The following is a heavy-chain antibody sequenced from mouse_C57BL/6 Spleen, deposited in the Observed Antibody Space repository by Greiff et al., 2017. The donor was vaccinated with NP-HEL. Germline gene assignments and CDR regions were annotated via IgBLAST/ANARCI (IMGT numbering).Heavy chain of an antibody. D-gene: IGHD2-5*01. CDR2: ISDGGSYT. CDR1: GFTFSSYA. CDR3: ARENYYSNHGGFGY. J-gene: IGHJ3*01. Sequence: VQLKESGGGLVKPGGSLKLSCAASGFTFSSYAMSWVRQTPEKRLEWVATISDGGSYTYYPDNVKGRFTFSRDNAKNNLYLQMSHLKYEDTAMYYSARENYYSNHGGFGYWGQGTLVTVSA. V-gene: IGHV5-4*01.